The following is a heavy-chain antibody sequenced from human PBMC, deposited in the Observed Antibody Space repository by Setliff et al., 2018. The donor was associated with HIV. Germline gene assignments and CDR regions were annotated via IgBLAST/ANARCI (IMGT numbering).Heavy chain of an antibody. CDR2: INERGST. D-gene: IGHD3-3*01. J-gene: IGHJ4*02. CDR3: ARFLGWRGFDY. CDR1: GGSLGGYY. V-gene: IGHV4-34*01. Sequence: SETLSLTCAVHGGSLGGYYWTWIRQPPGKGLEWIGEINERGSTNYSPSLKSRITISLDTSNNQFSLNLTSLTAADTAVYYGARFLGWRGFDYWGQGTLVTVSS.